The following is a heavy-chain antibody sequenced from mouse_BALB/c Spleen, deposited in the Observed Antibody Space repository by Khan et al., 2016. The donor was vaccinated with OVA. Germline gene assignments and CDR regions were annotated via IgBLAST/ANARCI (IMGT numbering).Heavy chain of an antibody. CDR1: GYSFTGYF. V-gene: IGHV1-20*02. J-gene: IGHJ2*01. Sequence: VQLKQSGPELVRPGASVKISCKASGYSFTGYFMNWVMQSHGKSLEWIGRINPHIGETFYNQRFKDKATLTVDESSSTAHMELRSLASEDAAVYECTRIYRSDFDYWGQGTTLTVSA. D-gene: IGHD1-1*01. CDR2: INPHIGET. CDR3: TRIYRSDFDY.